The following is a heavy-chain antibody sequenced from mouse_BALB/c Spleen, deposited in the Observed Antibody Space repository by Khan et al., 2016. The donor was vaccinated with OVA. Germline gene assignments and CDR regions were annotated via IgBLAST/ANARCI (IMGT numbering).Heavy chain of an antibody. CDR3: ARCPRAYYRYGGYYCAMDY. Sequence: EVQLVESGPGLVKPSQSLSLTCTVTGYSITSDYAWNWIRQFPGNKLEWMGYISYSGCTNYNPSLKSRISITREPSKNQFFLQLNSVTTEDTATYFSARCPRAYYRYGGYYCAMDYWGQGTSVTVSA. CDR1: GYSITSDYA. V-gene: IGHV3-2*02. CDR2: ISYSGCT. D-gene: IGHD2-14*01. J-gene: IGHJ4*01.